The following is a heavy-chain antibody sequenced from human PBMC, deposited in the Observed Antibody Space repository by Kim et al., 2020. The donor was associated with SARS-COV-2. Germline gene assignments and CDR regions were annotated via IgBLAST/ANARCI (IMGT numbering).Heavy chain of an antibody. CDR1: GGSISSRDYY. CDR3: ARDKVLESGTYYGSLSDY. V-gene: IGHV4-30-4*01. D-gene: IGHD3-10*01. Sequence: SETLSLTCTVSGGSISSRDYYWSWIRQPPGKGLEWIGYIYYSGSAYYNPSLKSRATLSVDTSKNQFSLKLSSITAADTAVYYCARDKVLESGTYYGSLSDYWGQGTLVTVSS. J-gene: IGHJ4*02. CDR2: IYYSGSA.